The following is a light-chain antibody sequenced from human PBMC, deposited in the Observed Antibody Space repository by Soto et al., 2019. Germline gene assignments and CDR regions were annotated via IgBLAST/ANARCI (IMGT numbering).Light chain of an antibody. Sequence: PGERGTLSCRASQSVDSSFFAWYQQKPDQAPRRLSYGASNRATGIPDRFSGSGSGTDFTLTISRLEPEDFAVYYCQQYVSSVTFGQGTKVEIK. J-gene: IGKJ1*01. CDR1: QSVDSSF. CDR3: QQYVSSVT. CDR2: GAS. V-gene: IGKV3-20*01.